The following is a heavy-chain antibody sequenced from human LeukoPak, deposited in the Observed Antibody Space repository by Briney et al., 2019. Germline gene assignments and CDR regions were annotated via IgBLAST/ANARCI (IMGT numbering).Heavy chain of an antibody. D-gene: IGHD2-15*01. CDR1: GGSIDNYY. CDR3: AREVAAGVHFFDY. J-gene: IGHJ4*02. V-gene: IGHV4-4*07. Sequence: SETLSLTCNVSGGSIDNYYWAWIRQPAGKGLEWIGRIYISGATNYNPSLKTRVTMSVDTSNKRFSLNLSSVSAADTAVYYCAREVAAGVHFFDYWGQGTLVTVSS. CDR2: IYISGAT.